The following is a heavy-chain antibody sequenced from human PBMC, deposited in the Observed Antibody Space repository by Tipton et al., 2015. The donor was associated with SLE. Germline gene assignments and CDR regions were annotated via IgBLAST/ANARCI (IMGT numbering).Heavy chain of an antibody. D-gene: IGHD2-21*02. V-gene: IGHV4-59*08. CDR3: ARHMSVTYANFDV. Sequence: TLSLTCTVSGGSISGDYWSWIRQPPGGGLEWIGYVFYSGNTRYNPSLQSRVSISIDTPKSRFSLRLTSVTAADTAIYYCARHMSVTYANFDVWGQGTVVTVSS. CDR2: VFYSGNT. CDR1: GGSISGDY. J-gene: IGHJ3*01.